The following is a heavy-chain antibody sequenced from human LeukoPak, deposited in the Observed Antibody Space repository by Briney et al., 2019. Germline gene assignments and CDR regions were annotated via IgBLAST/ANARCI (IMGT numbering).Heavy chain of an antibody. CDR2: IYYSGST. D-gene: IGHD4-11*01. Sequence: SETLSLTCTISGGSVSSGTYYWSWIRQPPGKGLEWIGYIYYSGSTNYNPSLKSRVTISGDTSKNQFSLKLTSVTAADTAVYYCARDRVRGNSNPYFDYWGQGTLVTVSS. J-gene: IGHJ4*02. V-gene: IGHV4-61*01. CDR3: ARDRVRGNSNPYFDY. CDR1: GGSVSSGTYY.